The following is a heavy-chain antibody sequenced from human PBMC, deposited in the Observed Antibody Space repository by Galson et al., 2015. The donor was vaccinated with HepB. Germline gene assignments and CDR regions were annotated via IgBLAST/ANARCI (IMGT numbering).Heavy chain of an antibody. V-gene: IGHV3-23*01. D-gene: IGHD2-21*02. CDR3: AKVAVVVTTIPYYFDY. J-gene: IGHJ4*02. CDR2: MSGTGGTT. Sequence: SLRLSCATFGFTFSRYAMSWVRQAPGKGLEWVSGMSGTGGTTFYSDSVKGRFTISRDNSKNTLYLQMNSLRVEDTAVYYCAKVAVVVTTIPYYFDYWGQGTQVTGSS. CDR1: GFTFSRYA.